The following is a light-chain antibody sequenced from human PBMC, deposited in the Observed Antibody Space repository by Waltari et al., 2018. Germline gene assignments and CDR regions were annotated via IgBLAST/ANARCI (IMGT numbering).Light chain of an antibody. CDR2: DVS. V-gene: IGLV2-14*03. Sequence: QSALTQPASVSGSPGQSITISCTGTSSDVGGYNYVSWYHQHPGKAPKLMIYDVSNRPAGVSNRFSGSKAGNTASLTISGLQAEDEADYYCSSYTSSSLNVFGSGTKVTVL. CDR1: SSDVGGYNY. CDR3: SSYTSSSLNV. J-gene: IGLJ6*01.